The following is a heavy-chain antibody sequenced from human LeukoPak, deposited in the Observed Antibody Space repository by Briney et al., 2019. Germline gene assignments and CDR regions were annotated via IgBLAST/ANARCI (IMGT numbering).Heavy chain of an antibody. CDR2: FDPEDGET. CDR3: GTVGEGDLYDSSGYYN. Sequence: GASVKVSCKVSGYTLTELSMHWVRQAPGKGLEWMGGFDPEDGETIYAQKFQGRVTMTEDTSTDTAYMELSSLRSEDTAVYYCGTVGEGDLYDSSGYYNWGQGTLVTVSS. D-gene: IGHD3-22*01. CDR1: GYTLTELS. V-gene: IGHV1-24*01. J-gene: IGHJ4*02.